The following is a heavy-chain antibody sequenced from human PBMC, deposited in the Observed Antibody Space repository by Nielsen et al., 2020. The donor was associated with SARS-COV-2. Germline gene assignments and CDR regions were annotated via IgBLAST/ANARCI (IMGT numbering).Heavy chain of an antibody. D-gene: IGHD3-10*01. V-gene: IGHV3-11*01. CDR2: ISSSDSPT. Sequence: WIRQPPGKGLEWVSHISSSDSPTYYRDSVKGRFTISRDNAKNSLYLHINSLRADDTAVYYCARGSFGELLSPFDYWGQGTQVTVSS. J-gene: IGHJ4*02. CDR3: ARGSFGELLSPFDY.